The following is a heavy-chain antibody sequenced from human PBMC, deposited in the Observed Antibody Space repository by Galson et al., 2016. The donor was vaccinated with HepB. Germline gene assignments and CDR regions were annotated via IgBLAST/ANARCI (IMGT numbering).Heavy chain of an antibody. J-gene: IGHJ4*02. Sequence: SLRLSCAASGFTFSNYVMHWVRQAPGKGLVWVSRINPEGIGIYTLYADYVKGRFTISRDNAKNTLYLDMTSPRADDTGVYYCARDLNWKLFDYWGQGNLVAVS. CDR1: GFTFSNYV. CDR3: ARDLNWKLFDY. D-gene: IGHD1-1*01. V-gene: IGHV3-74*01. CDR2: INPEGIGIYT.